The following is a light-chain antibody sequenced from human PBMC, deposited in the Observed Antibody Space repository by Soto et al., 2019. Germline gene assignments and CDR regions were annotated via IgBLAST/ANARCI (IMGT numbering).Light chain of an antibody. CDR3: QQLNSYPLT. V-gene: IGKV1-9*01. J-gene: IGKJ4*01. CDR2: DAS. CDR1: QGIMSF. Sequence: IQLTQSPSSLSASVGDRVTITCRASQGIMSFLAWYQQSPGQAPKLLIYDASTLQTGVPSRFSGSGSGTEFTLTISSLQPEDFASYYCQQLNSYPLTFGGGTMIEMK.